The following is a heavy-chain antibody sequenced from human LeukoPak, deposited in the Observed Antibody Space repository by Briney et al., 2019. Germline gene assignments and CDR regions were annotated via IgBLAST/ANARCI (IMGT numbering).Heavy chain of an antibody. CDR1: GFTFDDYA. CDR2: ISWNSGSI. V-gene: IGHV3-9*01. Sequence: GGSLRLSCAASGFTFDDYAMHWVRQAPGKGLEWVSGISWNSGSIGYADSVKGRFTISRDNAKNSLYLQMNSLRAEDTAVYYCAKDRLSGLFDYWGQGTLVTVSS. CDR3: AKDRLSGLFDY. J-gene: IGHJ4*02. D-gene: IGHD3-3*01.